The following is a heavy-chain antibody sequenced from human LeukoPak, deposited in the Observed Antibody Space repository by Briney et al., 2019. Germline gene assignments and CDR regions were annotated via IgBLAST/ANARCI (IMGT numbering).Heavy chain of an antibody. CDR1: GFTFSGHN. Sequence: GGSLRLSRAASGFTFSGHNMNWVRQAPGKGLEWISFVSISSGTIYYADSVNGRFRISRDNAKSSLDLEMNSLRAEDTAVYYCARDGPRKIAAAGSWFDPWGQGTLVTVSS. J-gene: IGHJ5*02. D-gene: IGHD6-13*01. CDR3: ARDGPRKIAAAGSWFDP. V-gene: IGHV3-48*04. CDR2: VSISSGTI.